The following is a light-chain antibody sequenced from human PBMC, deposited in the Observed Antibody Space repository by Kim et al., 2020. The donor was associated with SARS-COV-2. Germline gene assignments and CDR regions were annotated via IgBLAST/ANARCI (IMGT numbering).Light chain of an antibody. Sequence: RVTVSCSGSSSNIGRNYVCWYQPLPGTAPKLLIYSNNQRPSGVPDRFSGSKSGTSASLAISGLRSEDEADYYCAAWDDSLSGSWVFGGGTQLTVL. J-gene: IGLJ3*02. CDR3: AAWDDSLSGSWV. CDR2: SNN. V-gene: IGLV1-47*02. CDR1: SSNIGRNY.